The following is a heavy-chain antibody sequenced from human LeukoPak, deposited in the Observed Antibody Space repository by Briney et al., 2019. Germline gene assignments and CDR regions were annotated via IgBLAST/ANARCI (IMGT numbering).Heavy chain of an antibody. J-gene: IGHJ4*02. D-gene: IGHD1-26*01. Sequence: GGSLRLSCEASRFTFSSYAMHWVRQAPGKGLEWVAVKYYADSVKGRFTISRDNSKNTLYLQMNSLRAEDTAVYYCAREGGSWAAYYFDYWGQGTLVTVSS. CDR2: K. V-gene: IGHV3-30*04. CDR1: RFTFSSYA. CDR3: AREGGSWAAYYFDY.